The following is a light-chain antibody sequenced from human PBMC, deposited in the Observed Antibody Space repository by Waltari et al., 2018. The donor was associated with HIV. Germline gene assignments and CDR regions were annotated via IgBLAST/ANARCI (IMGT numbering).Light chain of an antibody. CDR1: SSTVRNNS. Sequence: QSVLAQPRSVSGTPGQRVNISCSGSSSTVRNNSVYWYQQVPGVAPKLLIYRNTQRPSGVPDRFSGSKSGTSASLAISGLRTEDEAEYYCAAWDDRLSGRLFGGGTKVTVL. CDR2: RNT. J-gene: IGLJ2*01. V-gene: IGLV1-47*01. CDR3: AAWDDRLSGRL.